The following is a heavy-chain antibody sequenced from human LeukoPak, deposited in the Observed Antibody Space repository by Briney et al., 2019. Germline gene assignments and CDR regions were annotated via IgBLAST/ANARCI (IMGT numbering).Heavy chain of an antibody. V-gene: IGHV3-23*01. J-gene: IGHJ4*02. CDR3: AKDAKAYYDSSGYYHS. CDR2: IIGSNTNT. D-gene: IGHD3-22*01. CDR1: GFTFSNYA. Sequence: GGSLSLSCAASGFTFSNYAMSWIRQAPGKGLEWVSAIIGSNTNTYYADSVKGRFTISRDTSRSTLYLQMNSLRAEDTAVYYCAKDAKAYYDSSGYYHSWGQGTLVTVSS.